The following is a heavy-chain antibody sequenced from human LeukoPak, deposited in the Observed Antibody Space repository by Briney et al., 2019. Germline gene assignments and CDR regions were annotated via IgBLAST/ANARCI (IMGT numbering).Heavy chain of an antibody. J-gene: IGHJ4*02. CDR3: ARDASAYN. V-gene: IGHV1-18*01. Sequence: ASVKVSCKAYGYSLTTYGINWVRQAPGQGLEWLGWIAPKNGNTNYLQKFQARLTLTADTSTSTVYMELRSLTFDDSAMYYCARDASAYNWGQGTLVTVS. D-gene: IGHD4-11*01. CDR2: IAPKNGNT. CDR1: GYSLTTYG.